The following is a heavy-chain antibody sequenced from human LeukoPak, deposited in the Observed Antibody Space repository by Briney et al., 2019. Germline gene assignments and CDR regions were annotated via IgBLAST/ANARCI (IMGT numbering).Heavy chain of an antibody. CDR1: GFTFSSYS. V-gene: IGHV3-21*01. J-gene: IGHJ5*02. D-gene: IGHD6-13*01. Sequence: GGPLRLSCAASGFTFSSYSMNWVRQAPGKGLEWVSSISSSSSYIYYADSVKGRFTISRDNAKNSLYLQMNSLRAEDTAVYYCARDPYSSCWTKGWFDPWGQGTLVTVSS. CDR3: ARDPYSSCWTKGWFDP. CDR2: ISSSSSYI.